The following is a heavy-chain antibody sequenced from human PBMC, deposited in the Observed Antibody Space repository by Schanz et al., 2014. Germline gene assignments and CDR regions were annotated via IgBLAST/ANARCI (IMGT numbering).Heavy chain of an antibody. CDR3: ARGGPAYYFDD. CDR2: ISASGGDT. Sequence: EVQLLESGGGLVQPGGSLRLSCAASGFTFSSYAMSWVRQAPGKGLEWLSVISASGGDTYYADSVKGRFTISRDNAENTLFLQMNSLRAEDTAVYYCARGGPAYYFDDWGQGTLVTVSS. J-gene: IGHJ4*02. V-gene: IGHV3-23*01. CDR1: GFTFSSYA.